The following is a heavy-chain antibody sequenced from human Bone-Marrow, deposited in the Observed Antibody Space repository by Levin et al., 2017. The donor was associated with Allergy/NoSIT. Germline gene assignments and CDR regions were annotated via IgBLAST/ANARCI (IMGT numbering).Heavy chain of an antibody. CDR3: LRSGPPREGDYYYYGLDV. CDR1: GGFFSTYA. V-gene: IGHV1-69*13. Sequence: SVKVSCKASGGFFSTYAYSWVRQAPGKGLEWMGGIIAIFDKANYAQKFQGRLTITADDPTTTAYMELSGLTSEDTAVYYCLRSGPPREGDYYYYGLDVWGQGTTVTV. D-gene: IGHD6-19*01. CDR2: IIAIFDKA. J-gene: IGHJ6*02.